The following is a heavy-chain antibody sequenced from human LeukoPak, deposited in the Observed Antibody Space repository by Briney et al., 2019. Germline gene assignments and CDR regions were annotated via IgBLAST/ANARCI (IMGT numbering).Heavy chain of an antibody. Sequence: PGGSLRLSCAASGFTFSSYSMNWVRQAPGKGLEWVSSISSSSSYIYYADSVKGRFTISRDNSKNTLYPQMNSLRAEDTAVYYCAKDVNDVAAAGPLFDYWGQGTLVTVSS. D-gene: IGHD6-13*01. J-gene: IGHJ4*02. CDR1: GFTFSSYS. CDR2: ISSSSSYI. V-gene: IGHV3-21*04. CDR3: AKDVNDVAAAGPLFDY.